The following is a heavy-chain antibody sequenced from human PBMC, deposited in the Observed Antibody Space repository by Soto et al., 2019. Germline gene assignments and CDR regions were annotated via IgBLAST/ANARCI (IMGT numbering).Heavy chain of an antibody. CDR1: GGSISSSSYY. D-gene: IGHD7-27*01. Sequence: SETLSLTCTVSGGSISSSSYYWGWIRQPPWKGLEWIGSIYYSGSTYYNPSLKSRVTISVDTSKNQFSLKLSSVTAADTAVYYCARAPGEGDAFDIWGQGTMVTVSS. J-gene: IGHJ3*02. CDR2: IYYSGST. CDR3: ARAPGEGDAFDI. V-gene: IGHV4-39*07.